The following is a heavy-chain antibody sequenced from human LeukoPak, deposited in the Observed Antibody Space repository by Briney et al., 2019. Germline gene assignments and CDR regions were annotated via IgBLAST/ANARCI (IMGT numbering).Heavy chain of an antibody. CDR2: IYYSGAT. V-gene: IGHV4-59*01. Sequence: SEALSLTCTVSGGSISTYYWNWIRQPPGKGLEWIGYIYYSGATNYNPSLKSRVTISVDTSKNQFSLKLSSVTAADTAVYYCARGVYIAAAQYGFWGQGTLVTVSS. CDR1: GGSISTYY. D-gene: IGHD6-13*01. CDR3: ARGVYIAAAQYGF. J-gene: IGHJ4*02.